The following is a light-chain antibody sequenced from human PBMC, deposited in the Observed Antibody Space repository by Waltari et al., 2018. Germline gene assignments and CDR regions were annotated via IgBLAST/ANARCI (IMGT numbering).Light chain of an antibody. CDR3: SSYTSSTSVV. CDR1: SSDVCDYDY. CDR2: DVN. Sequence: QSALTRPACVSGSPGQSITIPCTGTSSDVCDYDYVDGYQHHPGKAPKLLIDDVNNRPSGVSDRFSGSKSGNTASLTISGLQAEDEADYYCSSYTSSTSVVFGGGTQLTVL. V-gene: IGLV2-14*03. J-gene: IGLJ2*01.